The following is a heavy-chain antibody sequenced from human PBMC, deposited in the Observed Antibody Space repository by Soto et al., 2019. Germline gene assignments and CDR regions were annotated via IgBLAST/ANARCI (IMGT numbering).Heavy chain of an antibody. J-gene: IGHJ4*02. D-gene: IGHD6-19*01. CDR3: AKDPLGGGWFGYYFDY. Sequence: WGSLRLSCAASGVTVSSYAMSCVRQAPGKGLEWVSGISGSGGSTFYADSVKGRFTISRDNSKNTLYLQMNSLRAEDTALYYCAKDPLGGGWFGYYFDYWGQGTQVTVSS. CDR1: GVTVSSYA. V-gene: IGHV3-23*01. CDR2: ISGSGGST.